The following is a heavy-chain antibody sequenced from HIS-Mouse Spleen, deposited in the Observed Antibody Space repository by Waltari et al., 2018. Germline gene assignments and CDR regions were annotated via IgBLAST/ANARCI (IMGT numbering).Heavy chain of an antibody. CDR2: ISSSSSYI. Sequence: EVQLVQSGGGLVKPGGPLRLSCAASGFTFSSHSMNWVRQAPGKGLEWVSSISSSSSYIYYADSVKGRFTISRDNAKNSLYLQMNSLRAEDTAVYYCARRLLTGDAFDIWGQGTMVTVSS. J-gene: IGHJ3*02. CDR1: GFTFSSHS. V-gene: IGHV3-21*01. D-gene: IGHD7-27*01. CDR3: ARRLLTGDAFDI.